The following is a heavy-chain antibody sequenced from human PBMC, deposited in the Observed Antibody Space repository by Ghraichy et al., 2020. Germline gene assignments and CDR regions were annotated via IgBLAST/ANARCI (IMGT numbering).Heavy chain of an antibody. D-gene: IGHD3-10*01. CDR1: GGSISSGGYY. V-gene: IGHV4-31*03. CDR2: IYYSGST. J-gene: IGHJ4*02. CDR3: ARVHYYGSGSYYGFDY. Sequence: SETLSLTCTVSGGSISSGGYYWSWIRQHPGKGLEWIGYIYYSGSTYYNPSLKSRVTISVDTSKNQFSLKLSSVTAADTAVYYCARVHYYGSGSYYGFDYWGQGTLVTVSS.